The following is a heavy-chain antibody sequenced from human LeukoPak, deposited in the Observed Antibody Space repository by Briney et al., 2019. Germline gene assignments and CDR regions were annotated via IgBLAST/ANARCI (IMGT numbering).Heavy chain of an antibody. CDR2: IIPIFGTA. CDR3: ARDRCSGGSCYSDY. V-gene: IGHV1-69*01. D-gene: IGHD2-15*01. J-gene: IGHJ4*03. Sequence: LVNVSCKASGGTFSSYAISWVRQAPGQGLEWMGGIIPIFGTANYAQKFQGRVTITADESTSTAYMELSSLRSEDTAVYYCARDRCSGGSCYSDYWGQGTLVTVSS. CDR1: GGTFSSYA.